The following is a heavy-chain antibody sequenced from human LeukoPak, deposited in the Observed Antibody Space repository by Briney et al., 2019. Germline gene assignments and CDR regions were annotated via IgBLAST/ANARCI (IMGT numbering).Heavy chain of an antibody. CDR1: GFTFSDYY. Sequence: GGSLRLSCAASGFTFSDYYMSWIRQAPGKGLEWVSSISSSSSYIYYADSVKGRFTISRDNAKNSLYLQMNSLRAEDTAVYYCARDLYSSSWPCPFDYWGQGTLVTVSS. V-gene: IGHV3-11*06. D-gene: IGHD6-13*01. J-gene: IGHJ4*02. CDR2: ISSSSSYI. CDR3: ARDLYSSSWPCPFDY.